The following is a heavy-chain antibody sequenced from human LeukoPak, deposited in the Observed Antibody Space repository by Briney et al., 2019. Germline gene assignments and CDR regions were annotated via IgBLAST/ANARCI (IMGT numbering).Heavy chain of an antibody. CDR2: INPNSGGT. V-gene: IGHV1-2*02. D-gene: IGHD6-6*01. Sequence: ASVKVSCKASGYTFTGYYMHWVRQAPGQGLEWMGGINPNSGGTNYAQKFQGRVTMTRDTSISTAYMELRRLRSDATAVYYCARDSSSSFWGPLGYYYMDVWGKGTTVTVSS. J-gene: IGHJ6*03. CDR1: GYTFTGYY. CDR3: ARDSSSSFWGPLGYYYMDV.